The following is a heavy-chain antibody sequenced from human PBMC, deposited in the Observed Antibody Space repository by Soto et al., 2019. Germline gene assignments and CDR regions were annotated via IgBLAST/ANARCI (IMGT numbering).Heavy chain of an antibody. CDR3: ARAPRGNYGYPSYFDY. J-gene: IGHJ4*02. CDR2: IYYSGST. CDR1: GGSISSFY. V-gene: IGHV4-59*01. Sequence: SETLSLTCTVSGGSISSFYWSWIRQPPGKGLEWIGYIYYSGSTNYNPSLKSRVTISVDTSKNQFSLKLSSVTAADTAVYYCARAPRGNYGYPSYFDYWGQGTLVTVSS. D-gene: IGHD3-10*01.